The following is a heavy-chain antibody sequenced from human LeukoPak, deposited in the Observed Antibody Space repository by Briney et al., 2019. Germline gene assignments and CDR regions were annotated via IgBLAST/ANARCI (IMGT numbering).Heavy chain of an antibody. CDR3: ARGTTGYSSRFGFDY. CDR2: IYYSGST. CDR1: GGSINSYY. Sequence: SETLSLTCTVSGGSINSYYWSWIRQPPGKGLEWIGYIYYSGSTNYNPSLKSRVTISVDTSKNQFSLRLSSVTAADTAVYYCARGTTGYSSRFGFDYWGQGTLVTVSS. J-gene: IGHJ4*02. D-gene: IGHD6-13*01. V-gene: IGHV4-59*08.